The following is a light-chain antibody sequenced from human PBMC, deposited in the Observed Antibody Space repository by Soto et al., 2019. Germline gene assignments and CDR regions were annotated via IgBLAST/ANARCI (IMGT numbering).Light chain of an antibody. V-gene: IGKV3-20*01. Sequence: EIVLTQSPGTLSLSPGERATLSCRASQSVGSSYLAWYQQKPGQAPRLLIYGASSRATGIPDRFSGSGSGADFTLSISRLEPEDFAVYYWQQYGSSPRTFGQGTKVEIK. CDR2: GAS. CDR1: QSVGSSY. J-gene: IGKJ1*01. CDR3: QQYGSSPRT.